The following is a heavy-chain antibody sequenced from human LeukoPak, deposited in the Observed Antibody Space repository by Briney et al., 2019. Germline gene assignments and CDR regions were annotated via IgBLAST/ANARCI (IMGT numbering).Heavy chain of an antibody. V-gene: IGHV4-4*07. CDR2: IYPSGST. D-gene: IGHD1-1*01. Sequence: SETLSLTCTVSGGSISSYYWSWIRQPAGKGLELIGRIYPSGSTNYNPSPKSRVTMSVDTSKNQFSLKLSSVTAADTAVYCCARAPTGTGGWNWFDPWGQGTLVTVSS. CDR3: ARAPTGTGGWNWFDP. CDR1: GGSISSYY. J-gene: IGHJ5*02.